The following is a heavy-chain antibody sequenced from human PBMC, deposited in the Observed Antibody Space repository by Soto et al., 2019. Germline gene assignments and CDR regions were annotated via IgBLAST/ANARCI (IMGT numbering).Heavy chain of an antibody. CDR3: ARHVPAAIRLGWFDP. CDR2: IYYSGST. CDR1: GGSISRSTYY. V-gene: IGHV4-39*01. Sequence: SETLSLTCTVSGGSISRSTYYWGWIRQPPGKGLEWIGSIYYSGSTYYRPPLKSRVTISVDTSKNQFSLKLSSVTAADTAVYYCARHVPAAIRLGWFDPWGQGTLVTVSS. D-gene: IGHD2-2*02. J-gene: IGHJ5*02.